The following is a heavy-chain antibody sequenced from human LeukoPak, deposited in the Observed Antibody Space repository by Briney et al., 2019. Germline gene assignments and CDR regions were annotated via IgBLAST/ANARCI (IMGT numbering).Heavy chain of an antibody. J-gene: IGHJ4*02. CDR3: ARGVYYYDSSGYLYYFDY. CDR2: INPNSGGT. D-gene: IGHD3-22*01. Sequence: ASVKVSCKASGYTFTGYYMHWVRQAPGQGLEWMGWINPNSGGTNYAQKFQGRVTMTRDTSISTAYMELSRLRSDDTAVYYCARGVYYYDSSGYLYYFDYWGQGTLVTVSS. CDR1: GYTFTGYY. V-gene: IGHV1-2*02.